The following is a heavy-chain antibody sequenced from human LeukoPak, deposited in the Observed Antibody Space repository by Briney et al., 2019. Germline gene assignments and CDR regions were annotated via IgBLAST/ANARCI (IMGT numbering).Heavy chain of an antibody. CDR3: ARIPGGAYSGSYYGAAGVFDY. D-gene: IGHD1-26*01. CDR1: GGSISSYY. CDR2: INYSGST. J-gene: IGHJ4*02. Sequence: SSETLSLTCTVSGGSISSYYWSWIRQPPGKGLEWNGYINYSGSTNYNPSLKSRVTISVDTSKNQFSLKLSSVTAADTAVYYCARIPGGAYSGSYYGAAGVFDYWGQGTLVTVSS. V-gene: IGHV4-59*01.